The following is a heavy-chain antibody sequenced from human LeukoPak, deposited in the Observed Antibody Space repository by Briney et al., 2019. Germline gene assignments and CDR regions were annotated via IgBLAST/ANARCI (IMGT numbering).Heavy chain of an antibody. V-gene: IGHV3-23*01. Sequence: GGSLRLSCAASGFTFSSYAMSWVRQAPGKGLEWVSAISGSSGSTYYADSAKGRFTISRDISKNTLYLQMNSLRAEDTAVYYCAKAPPSSHSYYYGMDVWGQGTTVTVSS. D-gene: IGHD6-13*01. J-gene: IGHJ6*02. CDR1: GFTFSSYA. CDR3: AKAPPSSHSYYYGMDV. CDR2: ISGSSGST.